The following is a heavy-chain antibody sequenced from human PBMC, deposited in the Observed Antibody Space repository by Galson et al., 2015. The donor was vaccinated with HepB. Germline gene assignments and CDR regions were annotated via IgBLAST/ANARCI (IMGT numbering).Heavy chain of an antibody. J-gene: IGHJ1*01. V-gene: IGHV1-69*02. CDR1: GGTFSSYT. CDR2: IIPILGIA. CDR3: ARARLSGYHAEYFQH. Sequence: SVKVSCKASGGTFSSYTISWVRQAPGQGLEWMGRIIPILGIANYAQKFQGRVTITADKSTSTAYMELSSLRSEDTAVYYCARARLSGYHAEYFQHWGQGTLVTVSS. D-gene: IGHD3-22*01.